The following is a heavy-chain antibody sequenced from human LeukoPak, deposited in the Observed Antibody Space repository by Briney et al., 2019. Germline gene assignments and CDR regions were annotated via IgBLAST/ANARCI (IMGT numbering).Heavy chain of an antibody. J-gene: IGHJ4*02. Sequence: ASVKVSCKASGYTFTSYAVVWVRQAPGQRLDWMGWINTNTGNPTYAQGFTGRFVFPLDTSVSTAYLQINSLKAEDTAVYYCARAVASGYGSDYWGQGTLVTASS. CDR2: INTNTGNP. CDR1: GYTFTSYA. D-gene: IGHD3-10*01. CDR3: ARAVASGYGSDY. V-gene: IGHV7-4-1*02.